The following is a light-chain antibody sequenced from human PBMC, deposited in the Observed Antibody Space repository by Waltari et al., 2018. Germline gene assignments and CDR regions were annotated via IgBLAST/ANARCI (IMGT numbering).Light chain of an antibody. Sequence: QSALTQPSSVSGSPGHSFPIAFTGPSSKLVGSNICSCTQHHPGKAPKLMIYEVSNRPSGVSNRFSGSKSRNTASLTISGLQAEDEADYYCTSYTSSSSLYVFGTGTQVTVL. V-gene: IGLV2-14*01. CDR3: TSYTSSSSLYV. CDR2: EVS. CDR1: SSKLVGSNI. J-gene: IGLJ1*01.